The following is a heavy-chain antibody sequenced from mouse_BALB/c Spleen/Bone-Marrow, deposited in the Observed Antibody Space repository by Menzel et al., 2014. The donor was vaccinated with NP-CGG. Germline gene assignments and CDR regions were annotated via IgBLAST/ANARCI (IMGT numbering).Heavy chain of an antibody. CDR1: GYSITSGYY. Sequence: ESGPGLVKPSQSLSLTCSVTGYSITSGYYWNWIRQFPGNKLEWMGYISYDGSNNYNPSLKNRISITCDTSKNQFFLKLNSVTTEDTATYYCAREGIYDGYWDYAMDYWGQGTSVTVSS. CDR2: ISYDGSN. V-gene: IGHV3-6*02. D-gene: IGHD2-3*01. J-gene: IGHJ4*01. CDR3: AREGIYDGYWDYAMDY.